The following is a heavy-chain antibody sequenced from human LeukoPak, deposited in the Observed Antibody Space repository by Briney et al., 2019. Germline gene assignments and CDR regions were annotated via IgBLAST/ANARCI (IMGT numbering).Heavy chain of an antibody. V-gene: IGHV3-21*01. D-gene: IGHD2-15*01. J-gene: IGHJ4*02. Sequence: GGSLRLSCSTSGFTFSDYAMIWVRQGLGRGLEWVSSISSSSAYIYYADSVKGRFTISRDNAENSLFLQMNSLTAEDTAVYYCARDNTYCSGSRCYDRFDYWGQGTLVTVSS. CDR2: ISSSSAYI. CDR3: ARDNTYCSGSRCYDRFDY. CDR1: GFTFSDYA.